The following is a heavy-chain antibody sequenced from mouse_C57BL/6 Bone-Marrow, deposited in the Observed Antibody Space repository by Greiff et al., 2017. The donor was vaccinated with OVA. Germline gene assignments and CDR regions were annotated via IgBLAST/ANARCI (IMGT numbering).Heavy chain of an antibody. J-gene: IGHJ3*01. CDR3: ARGGDYDTFAY. CDR2: IYPGDGDT. CDR1: GYAFSSYW. D-gene: IGHD2-4*01. V-gene: IGHV1-80*01. Sequence: QVQLQQSGAELVKPGASVKISCKASGYAFSSYWMNWVKQRPGKGLEWIGQIYPGDGDTNYSGKFKGKATLTADKSSSTAYMQLSSLTSEDSAVYFCARGGDYDTFAYWGQGTLVTVSA.